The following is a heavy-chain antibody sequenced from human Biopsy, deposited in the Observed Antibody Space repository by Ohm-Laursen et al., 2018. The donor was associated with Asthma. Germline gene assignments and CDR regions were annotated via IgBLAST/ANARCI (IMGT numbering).Heavy chain of an antibody. CDR3: ARESSVAGSSDFDY. V-gene: IGHV3-23*01. D-gene: IGHD6-19*01. CDR1: GFTFSSYA. CDR2: ISGSGGST. Sequence: SLRLSCAASGFTFSSYAMSWVRQALGKGLEWVSAISGSGGSTYYADSVKGRFTFSRDNSKNTLYLQMNSLRAEDTAVYYCARESSVAGSSDFDYWGQGTLVTVSP. J-gene: IGHJ4*02.